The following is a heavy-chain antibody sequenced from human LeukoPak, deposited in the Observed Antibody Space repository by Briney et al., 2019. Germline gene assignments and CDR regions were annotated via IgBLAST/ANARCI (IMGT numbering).Heavy chain of an antibody. CDR1: GYTFTGYY. V-gene: IGHV1-2*04. D-gene: IGHD6-19*01. CDR3: ARGAAVAGTSYYYGMDV. Sequence: ASVKVSCKASGYTFTGYYMHWVRQAPGQGLEWMGWINPNSGGTNYAQKFQGWVTMTRDTSISTAYMELSRLRSDDTAVYYCARGAAVAGTSYYYGMDVWGKGTTVTVSS. CDR2: INPNSGGT. J-gene: IGHJ6*04.